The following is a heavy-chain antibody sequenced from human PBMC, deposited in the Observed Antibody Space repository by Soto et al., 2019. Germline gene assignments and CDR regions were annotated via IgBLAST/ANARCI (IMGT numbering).Heavy chain of an antibody. CDR1: GGSFSGYY. J-gene: IGHJ6*02. Sequence: PSETLSLTCAVYGGSFSGYYWSWIRQPPGRGLEWIGEVNHSGTTNYNPSLKSRVTISVDTSKNQFSLKLSSVTAEDTAVYYCARDKWFGELTGESYYYYGMDVWGQGTTVTVSS. V-gene: IGHV4-34*01. CDR3: ARDKWFGELTGESYYYYGMDV. D-gene: IGHD3-10*01. CDR2: VNHSGTT.